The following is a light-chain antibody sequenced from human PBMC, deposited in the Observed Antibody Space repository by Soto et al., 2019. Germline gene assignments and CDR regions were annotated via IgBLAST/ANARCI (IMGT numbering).Light chain of an antibody. V-gene: IGLV6-57*01. CDR3: ESYDGSNHWV. J-gene: IGLJ3*02. CDR1: SDSIASNY. Sequence: NFMLTQPHSVSESPEKTVTISCTRSSDSIASNYVQWYQQRPGSSPTTVIYENNQRPSGVPDRFSGSIDTSSNSASLTISGLQTEDEADYYCESYDGSNHWVFGGGTKVTVL. CDR2: ENN.